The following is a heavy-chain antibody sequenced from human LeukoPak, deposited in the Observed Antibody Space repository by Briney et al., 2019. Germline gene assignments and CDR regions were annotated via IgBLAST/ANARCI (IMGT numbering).Heavy chain of an antibody. V-gene: IGHV4-39*07. CDR3: ATSSYSSSSRVAYFDY. CDR2: IYYSGRT. J-gene: IGHJ4*02. D-gene: IGHD6-6*01. Sequence: PSETLSLTCAVSGGSISSSSYHWGWIRQLPGKGLECIGTIYYSGRTYYNPSLNSRVTISLDTSKNQFSLKLTSVTPEDTAVYYCATSSYSSSSRVAYFDYWGQGTLVTVSS. CDR1: GGSISSSSYH.